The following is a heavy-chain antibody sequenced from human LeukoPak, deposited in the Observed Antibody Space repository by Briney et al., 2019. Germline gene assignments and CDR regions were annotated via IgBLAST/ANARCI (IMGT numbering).Heavy chain of an antibody. V-gene: IGHV1-18*01. CDR2: ISTYNGNT. J-gene: IGHJ4*02. Sequence: ASVKVSCKASGGTFSSYAISWVRQAPGQGLEWMGWISTYNGNTNYAQKLQGRVTMTIDTSTSTAYMELRSLRSDDTAVYYCARDWGYYGSGSYYRPPLGYWGQGTLVTVSS. CDR1: GGTFSSYA. D-gene: IGHD3-10*01. CDR3: ARDWGYYGSGSYYRPPLGY.